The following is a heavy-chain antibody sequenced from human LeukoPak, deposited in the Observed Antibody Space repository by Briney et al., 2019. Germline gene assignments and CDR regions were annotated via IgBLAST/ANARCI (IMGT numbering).Heavy chain of an antibody. D-gene: IGHD2-2*01. V-gene: IGHV4-31*11. CDR1: GDSISNYGSY. J-gene: IGHJ5*02. Sequence: SETLSLTCVVSGDSISNYGSYWSWIRHHPKKGLEWMGYINHRGTTYYSPSLKSRLAFSLDVSKNLWSLNLTSVTAADTAMYFCARAPIRLGPAEDLWGQGILVTVSS. CDR3: ARAPIRLGPAEDL. CDR2: INHRGTT.